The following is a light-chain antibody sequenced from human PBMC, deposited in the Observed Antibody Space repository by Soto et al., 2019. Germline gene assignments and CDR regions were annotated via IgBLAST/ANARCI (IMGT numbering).Light chain of an antibody. CDR2: EVD. Sequence: QSVLTQPASVSGSPGQSITVSCTGTSSDVGGYDLVSWYQHHPGKAPKLMIYEVDKRASGISHHFSASKSGNTASLTISGLQAEDEADDYCCAYAGNSRYVFGTGTKLTVL. J-gene: IGLJ1*01. V-gene: IGLV2-23*02. CDR3: CAYAGNSRYV. CDR1: SSDVGGYDL.